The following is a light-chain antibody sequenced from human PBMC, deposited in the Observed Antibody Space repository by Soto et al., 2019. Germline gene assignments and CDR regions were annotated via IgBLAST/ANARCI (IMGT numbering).Light chain of an antibody. V-gene: IGKV3-20*01. CDR2: GAS. Sequence: EIVLTQSPGTLSLSPGERATLSCRASQSVSSRSLAWYQQKPGQAPRLLIYGASSRAAGIPDRFSGSGSGTDFTLTISRLEPEDFAVYYCQQYNNWRTFGQGTKVEIK. CDR3: QQYNNWRT. J-gene: IGKJ1*01. CDR1: QSVSSRS.